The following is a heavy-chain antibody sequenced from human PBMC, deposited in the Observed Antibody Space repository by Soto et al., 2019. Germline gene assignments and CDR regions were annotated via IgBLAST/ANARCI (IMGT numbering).Heavy chain of an antibody. J-gene: IGHJ5*02. CDR3: ASLRSATGKGWFDP. CDR2: MNPNSGNT. CDR1: GYTFTSYD. Sequence: QVQLVQSGAEVKKPGASVKVSCKASGYTFTSYDINWVRQATGQGLEWMGWMNPNSGNTGYAQKFQGRVTMTRNTSTCTAYLRLSFLRSQDPAVNYCASLRSATGKGWFDPWGQGTLVTVTS. V-gene: IGHV1-8*01. D-gene: IGHD6-13*01.